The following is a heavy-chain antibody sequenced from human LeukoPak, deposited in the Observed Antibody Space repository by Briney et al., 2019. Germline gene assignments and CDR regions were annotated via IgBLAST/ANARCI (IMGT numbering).Heavy chain of an antibody. Sequence: SVKVSCKASGGTFNNYAISWVRQAPGQGLEWMGGIIPIFGTSNYAQKFQGRVTITADESTSTAYMELSSLRSADTAVYYCARGRNGLLWFGELLSWGQGTLVTVSS. CDR2: IIPIFGTS. D-gene: IGHD3-10*01. V-gene: IGHV1-69*13. CDR1: GGTFNNYA. CDR3: ARGRNGLLWFGELLS. J-gene: IGHJ5*02.